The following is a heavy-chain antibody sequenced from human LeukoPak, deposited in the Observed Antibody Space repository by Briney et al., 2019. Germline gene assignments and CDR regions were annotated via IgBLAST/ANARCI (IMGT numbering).Heavy chain of an antibody. CDR1: GFTFSSYA. CDR3: AKTEYSGSYYSWSGTYYFDY. V-gene: IGHV3-23*01. CDR2: ISGSGGST. D-gene: IGHD1-26*01. Sequence: GGSLRLSCAASGFTFSSYAMSWVRQAPGKGLEWVSAISGSGGSTYYADSVKGRFTISRDNSKNTLYLQMNSLRAKDTAVYYCAKTEYSGSYYSWSGTYYFDYWGQGTLVTVSS. J-gene: IGHJ4*02.